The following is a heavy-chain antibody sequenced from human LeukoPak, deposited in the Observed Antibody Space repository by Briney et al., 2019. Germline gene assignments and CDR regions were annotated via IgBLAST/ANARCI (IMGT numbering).Heavy chain of an antibody. CDR1: GFTFSSYS. V-gene: IGHV3-21*01. D-gene: IGHD6-13*01. J-gene: IGHJ4*02. CDR3: ARSASSCSDY. Sequence: PGGSLRLSCAASGFTFSSYSINWVRQAPGKGLEWVSSISSSSSYIYYADSVKGRFTISRDNAKHSLYLQMNSLRAEDTAVYYCARSASSCSDYWGQGTLVTVSS. CDR2: ISSSSSYI.